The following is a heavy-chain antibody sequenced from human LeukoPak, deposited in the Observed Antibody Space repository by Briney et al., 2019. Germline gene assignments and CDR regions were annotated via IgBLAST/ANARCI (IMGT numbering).Heavy chain of an antibody. CDR2: IIPIFGTA. V-gene: IGHV1-69*06. CDR3: ARGTYYYDSSGSNPRWDYFDY. J-gene: IGHJ4*02. D-gene: IGHD3-22*01. Sequence: SVKVSCKASGGTFSSYAISWVRQAPGQGLEWMGRIIPIFGTANYAQKFQGRVTITADKPTSTAYMELSSLRSEDTAVYYCARGTYYYDSSGSNPRWDYFDYWGQGTLVTVSS. CDR1: GGTFSSYA.